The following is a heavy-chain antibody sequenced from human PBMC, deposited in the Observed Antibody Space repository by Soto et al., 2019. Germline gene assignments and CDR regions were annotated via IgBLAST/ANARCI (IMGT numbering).Heavy chain of an antibody. CDR3: EKEYCRADCALDF. D-gene: IGHD2-21*02. V-gene: IGHV3-23*01. CDR1: DLSFSGYA. J-gene: IGHJ4*02. Sequence: PGGSLRPSFTASDLSFSGYAITGVRRAPGKGRDWVSSISDGGGSTNYADSARGPFTIARDRSKTTLYLHMISLRPEATPGFYGEKEYCRADCALDFWGQGALVTVSS. CDR2: ISDGGGST.